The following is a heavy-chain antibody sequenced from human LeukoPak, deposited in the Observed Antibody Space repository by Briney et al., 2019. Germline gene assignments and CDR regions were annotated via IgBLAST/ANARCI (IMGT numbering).Heavy chain of an antibody. D-gene: IGHD3-9*01. CDR3: VGSTGFPYYFDY. Sequence: GESLKISCKASGYSFSGYWIGWVRQMPGKGLEWMAILYPGNSETRYSPSFQGQVTVSADESISTAYLQWGSLKASDTAMYYCVGSTGFPYYFDYWGQGTLVTVSS. V-gene: IGHV5-51*01. CDR2: LYPGNSET. J-gene: IGHJ4*02. CDR1: GYSFSGYW.